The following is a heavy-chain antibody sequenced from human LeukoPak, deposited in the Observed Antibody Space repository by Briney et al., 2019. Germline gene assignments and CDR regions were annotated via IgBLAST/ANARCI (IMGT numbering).Heavy chain of an antibody. J-gene: IGHJ5*02. CDR2: VFRSGST. V-gene: IGHV4-38-2*02. Sequence: SETLSLTCTVSDYYITSGYYWAWIRQPPGKGPEWIGSVFRSGSTSYNPSLRSRVSISVDTVNNHFSLNLTSVTAADTAMYYCARGHGSGWYYDWFDPWGQGTLVTVSS. CDR1: DYYITSGYY. CDR3: ARGHGSGWYYDWFDP. D-gene: IGHD6-19*01.